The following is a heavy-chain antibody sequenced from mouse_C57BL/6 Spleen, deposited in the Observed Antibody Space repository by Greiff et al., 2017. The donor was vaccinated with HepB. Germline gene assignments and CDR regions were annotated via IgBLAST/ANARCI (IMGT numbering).Heavy chain of an antibody. V-gene: IGHV5-15*01. Sequence: EVQRVESGGGLVQPGGSLKLSCAASGFTFSDYGMAWVRQAPRKGPEWVAFISNLAYSIYYADTVTGRFTISRENAKNTLYLEMSSLRSEDTAMYYCAREGSSYEGDYAMDYWGQGTSVTVSS. J-gene: IGHJ4*01. CDR3: AREGSSYEGDYAMDY. CDR1: GFTFSDYG. CDR2: ISNLAYSI. D-gene: IGHD1-1*01.